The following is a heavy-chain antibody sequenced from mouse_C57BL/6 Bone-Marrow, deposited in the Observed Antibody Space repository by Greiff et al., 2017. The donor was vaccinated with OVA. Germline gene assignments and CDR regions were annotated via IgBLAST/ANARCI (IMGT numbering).Heavy chain of an antibody. J-gene: IGHJ1*03. V-gene: IGHV1-39*01. CDR3: AFYYGSSYRYFDV. D-gene: IGHD1-1*01. CDR1: GYSFTDYN. CDR2: INPNYGTT. Sequence: EVQLKESGPELVKPGASVKISCKASGYSFTDYNMNWVKQSNGKSLEWIGVINPNYGTTSYNQKFKGKATLTVDQSSSTAYIQLNSLTSEDSAVYYWAFYYGSSYRYFDVWGTGTTVTVSS.